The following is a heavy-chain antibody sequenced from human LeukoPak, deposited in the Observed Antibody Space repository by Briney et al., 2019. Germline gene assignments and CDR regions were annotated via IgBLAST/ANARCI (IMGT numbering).Heavy chain of an antibody. CDR2: IYTSGST. CDR3: ARDFKWFGESYHYYYMDV. Sequence: SETLSLTCTVSGGSISSYYWSWIRQPAGKGLEWIGRIYTSGSTNYNPSPKSRVTMSVDTSKNQFSLKLSSVTAADTAVYYCARDFKWFGESYHYYYMDVWGKGTTVTVSS. D-gene: IGHD3-10*01. V-gene: IGHV4-4*07. CDR1: GGSISSYY. J-gene: IGHJ6*03.